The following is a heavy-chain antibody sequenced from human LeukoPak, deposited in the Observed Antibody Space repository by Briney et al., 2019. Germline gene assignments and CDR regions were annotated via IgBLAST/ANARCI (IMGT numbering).Heavy chain of an antibody. D-gene: IGHD3-9*01. CDR2: TYYRSKWDN. J-gene: IGHJ4*02. Sequence: QTLSLTCAISGDSVSSNSVTWNWIRQSPSRGLEWLGRTYYRSKWDNDYAVSVKSRITINPDTSKNQFSLQLNSVTPEDTAVYYCVRDGYDILTGYYRSFFDYWGQGILVTVSS. CDR3: VRDGYDILTGYYRSFFDY. V-gene: IGHV6-1*01. CDR1: GDSVSSNSVT.